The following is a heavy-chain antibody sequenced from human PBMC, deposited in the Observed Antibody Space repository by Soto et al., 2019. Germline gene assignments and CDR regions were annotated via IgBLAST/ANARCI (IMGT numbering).Heavy chain of an antibody. V-gene: IGHV3-48*01. J-gene: IGHJ3*02. CDR2: ISSSSSTI. D-gene: IGHD5-12*01. CDR3: ARDRYSGYDFYAFDI. CDR1: GFPFSSYS. Sequence: GGSLRLSCAASGFPFSSYSMNWVRQAPGKGLEWVSYISSSSSTIYYADSVKDRFTISRDNAKNSLYLQMNSLRAEDTAVYYCARDRYSGYDFYAFDIWGQGTMVTVSS.